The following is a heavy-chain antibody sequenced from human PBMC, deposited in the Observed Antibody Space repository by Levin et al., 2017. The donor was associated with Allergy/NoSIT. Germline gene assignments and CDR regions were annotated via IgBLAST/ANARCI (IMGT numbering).Heavy chain of an antibody. V-gene: IGHV1-2*02. J-gene: IGHJ6*03. CDR3: ARVDGARFGDALNYMDV. CDR2: INPNSGGT. CDR1: GYTFTGYY. D-gene: IGHD3-10*01. Sequence: GESLKISCKASGYTFTGYYMHWVRQAPGQGLEWMGWINPNSGGTNYAQKFQGRVTMTRDTSISTAYMELSRLRADDPAVYFCARVDGARFGDALNYMDVWGKGTTVTVSS.